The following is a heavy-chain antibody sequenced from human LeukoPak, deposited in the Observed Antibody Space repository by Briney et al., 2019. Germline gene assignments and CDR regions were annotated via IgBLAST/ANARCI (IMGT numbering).Heavy chain of an antibody. Sequence: KSSQTLSLTCTVSGCSISSGGYYWSWIRQHPGKGLEWIGYSYYSVSTYYNPSLKSRVTISVDTSKNQFCLKLSSVTAADTAVYYCARGSMVRGVTNWLDPWGQGTLVTVFS. CDR3: ARGSMVRGVTNWLDP. D-gene: IGHD3-10*01. J-gene: IGHJ5*02. V-gene: IGHV4-31*03. CDR2: SYYSVST. CDR1: GCSISSGGYY.